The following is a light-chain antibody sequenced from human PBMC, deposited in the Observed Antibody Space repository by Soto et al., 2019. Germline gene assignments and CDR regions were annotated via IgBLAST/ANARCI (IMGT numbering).Light chain of an antibody. CDR3: SSYTTNNAHV. CDR2: EVF. CDR1: SNDVGAFDY. V-gene: IGLV2-14*01. Sequence: QSALTQPASVSASPGQSISLSCTGTSNDVGAFDYVSWYQQHPGKAPKLIIFEVFNRPSGVSTRFSGSKSGSTASLTISGLQAEDEADYFCSSYTTNNAHVFGGGTK. J-gene: IGLJ2*01.